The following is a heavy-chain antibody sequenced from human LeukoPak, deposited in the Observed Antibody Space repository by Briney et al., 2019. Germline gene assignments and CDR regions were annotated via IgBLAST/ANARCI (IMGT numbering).Heavy chain of an antibody. V-gene: IGHV3-21*01. CDR1: GFTFSSYS. Sequence: PGGSLRLSCAASGFTFSSYSMNWVRQAPGKGLEWVSSISSSSSYIYYADSVKGRFTISRDNAKNSLYLQMNSLRAEDTAVYYCARDRRDGYNYGDAFDIWGQGTMVTVS. CDR2: ISSSSSYI. D-gene: IGHD5-24*01. J-gene: IGHJ3*02. CDR3: ARDRRDGYNYGDAFDI.